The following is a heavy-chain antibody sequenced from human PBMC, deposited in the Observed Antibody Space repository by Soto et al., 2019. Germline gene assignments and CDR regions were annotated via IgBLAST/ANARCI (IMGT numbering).Heavy chain of an antibody. CDR3: TRAGDLGGVISNGY. V-gene: IGHV1-18*04. Sequence: GASVKVSCKASCHSVTNYCITWVRQAPGQGLEWMGCISGYYGNTDYAQKFQGRVTMTTSTTTTTDFMDLRSLRSDDTAVYYCTRAGDLGGVISNGYWGQGTLVAVSS. CDR1: CHSVTNYC. D-gene: IGHD3-16*02. CDR2: ISGYYGNT. J-gene: IGHJ4*02.